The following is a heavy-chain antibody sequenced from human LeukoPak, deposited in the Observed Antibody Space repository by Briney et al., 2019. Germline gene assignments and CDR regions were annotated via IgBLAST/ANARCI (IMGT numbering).Heavy chain of an antibody. CDR3: ARASHDYGDYSHFDY. CDR2: IYHSGST. D-gene: IGHD4-17*01. CDR1: YYSISSAHY. V-gene: IGHV4-38-2*02. Sequence: SETLSLTCTVSYYSISSAHYWGWIRQPPGKGLEWIGEIYHSGSTNYNPSLKTRVTISVDKSKNQFSLKLSSVTAADTAVYYCARASHDYGDYSHFDYWGQGTLVTVSS. J-gene: IGHJ4*02.